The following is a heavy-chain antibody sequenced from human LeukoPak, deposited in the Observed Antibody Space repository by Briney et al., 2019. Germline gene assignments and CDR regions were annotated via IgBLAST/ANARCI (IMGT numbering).Heavy chain of an antibody. Sequence: ASVKVSRKASGYTFSGYYIHWVRQAPGQGLECMGWINPNSGDTNYAQNFQGRVTMTRDTSISTAYMELSSLTSDDTAVYYCARVYGGVVISGAFDIWGQGTMVTVSS. J-gene: IGHJ3*02. CDR3: ARVYGGVVISGAFDI. V-gene: IGHV1-2*02. CDR1: GYTFSGYY. CDR2: INPNSGDT. D-gene: IGHD3-3*01.